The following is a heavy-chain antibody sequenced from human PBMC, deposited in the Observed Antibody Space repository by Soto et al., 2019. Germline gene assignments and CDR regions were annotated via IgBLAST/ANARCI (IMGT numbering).Heavy chain of an antibody. CDR1: GFSLSTSGVG. V-gene: IGHV2-5*02. D-gene: IGHD3-22*01. Sequence: QITLKESGPTLVKPTQTLTLTCTFSGFSLSTSGVGVGWIRQPPGKALEWLALIYWDDDKRYSSSLKRKLTITKVTSKIQVVLTMTNMDPVDTATYYCAHAPYYSSGYRYYYFDYWGQGTLVTVSS. CDR3: AHAPYYSSGYRYYYFDY. J-gene: IGHJ4*02. CDR2: IYWDDDK.